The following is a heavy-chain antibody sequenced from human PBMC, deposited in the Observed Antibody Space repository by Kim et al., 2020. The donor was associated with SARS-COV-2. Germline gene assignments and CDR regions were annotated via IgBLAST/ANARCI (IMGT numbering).Heavy chain of an antibody. CDR3: ARDSGSYYENWYY. CDR2: ISSSGSTI. D-gene: IGHD1-26*01. J-gene: IGHJ4*02. CDR1: GFTFSSYE. V-gene: IGHV3-48*03. Sequence: GGSLRLSCAASGFTFSSYEMNWVRQAPGKGLEWVSYISSSGSTIYYADSVKGRFTISRDNAKNSLYLQMNSLRAEDTAVYYCARDSGSYYENWYYWGQGTLVTVSS.